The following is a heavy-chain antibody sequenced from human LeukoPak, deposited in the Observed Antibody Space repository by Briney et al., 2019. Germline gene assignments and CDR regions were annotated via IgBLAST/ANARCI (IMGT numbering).Heavy chain of an antibody. Sequence: SETLSLTCTVSGGSISSSGYYWGWIRQPPGKGLEWIGSLYYSGTTYYNPSLKSRVTISVDTSKNQFSLKLSSVTAADTAMYYCARARGGGNIAVAHLLLDYWGQGTLVTVSS. CDR2: LYYSGTT. J-gene: IGHJ4*02. V-gene: IGHV4-39*01. CDR1: GGSISSSGYY. CDR3: ARARGGGNIAVAHLLLDY. D-gene: IGHD6-19*01.